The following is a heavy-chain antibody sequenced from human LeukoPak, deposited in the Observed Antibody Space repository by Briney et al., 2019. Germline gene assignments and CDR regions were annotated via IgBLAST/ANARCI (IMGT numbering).Heavy chain of an antibody. J-gene: IGHJ4*02. CDR1: GFTFSSFG. Sequence: PGRSLRLSCAASGFTFSSFGMHWVRQAPGEGLEWVAVISYDGSNKYYADSVKGRFTISRDNSKNTLYLQMDSLRAEDTAVYYCAKLNPWNYYDRRGYGYYFDYWGQGTLVTVSS. V-gene: IGHV3-30*18. CDR3: AKLNPWNYYDRRGYGYYFDY. D-gene: IGHD3-22*01. CDR2: ISYDGSNK.